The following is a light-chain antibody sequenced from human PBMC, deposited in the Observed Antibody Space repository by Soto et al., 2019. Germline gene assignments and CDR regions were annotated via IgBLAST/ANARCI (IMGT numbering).Light chain of an antibody. J-gene: IGKJ1*01. Sequence: EIVLTQSPGTLSLSPGERATLSCRASQTVINTYVAWYQQKPGQAPRLLIYDASTRASGIPDRFSGSGSGTDFTLTISRLGPEEFAVYYCQQYGTSPWTFGQGTKVDIK. CDR2: DAS. CDR3: QQYGTSPWT. CDR1: QTVINTY. V-gene: IGKV3-20*01.